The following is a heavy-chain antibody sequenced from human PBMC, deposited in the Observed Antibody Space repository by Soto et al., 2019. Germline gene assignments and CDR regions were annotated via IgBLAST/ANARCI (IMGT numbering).Heavy chain of an antibody. CDR3: ARDYCSSTSCYEAEYFQH. CDR1: GFTFSDYY. J-gene: IGHJ1*01. D-gene: IGHD2-2*01. Sequence: GGSLRLSCAASGFTFSDYYMSWIRQAPGKGLEWVSYISSSSSYTNYADSVKGRFTISRDNAKNSLYLQMNSLRAKDTAVYYCARDYCSSTSCYEAEYFQHWGQGTLVTSPQ. V-gene: IGHV3-11*06. CDR2: ISSSSSYT.